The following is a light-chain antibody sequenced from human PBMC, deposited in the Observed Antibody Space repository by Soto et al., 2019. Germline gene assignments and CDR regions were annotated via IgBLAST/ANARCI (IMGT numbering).Light chain of an antibody. J-gene: IGLJ2*01. CDR1: SSDVGGYNY. CDR2: EVR. V-gene: IGLV2-8*01. CDR3: SSYGGSDNLI. Sequence: QSALTQPASVSGSPGQSITISCTGTSSDVGGYNYVSWYQHHPGKAPKLIIYEVRERPSGVPDRFSGSKSGNTASLTVSGLQAEDEADYYCSSYGGSDNLIFGGGTKLTVL.